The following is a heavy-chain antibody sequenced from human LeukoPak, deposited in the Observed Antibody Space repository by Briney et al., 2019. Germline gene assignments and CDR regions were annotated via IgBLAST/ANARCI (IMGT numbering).Heavy chain of an antibody. CDR1: GYTFTSYD. V-gene: IGHV1-2*02. J-gene: IGHJ3*02. CDR3: ARERGWAEGAFDI. Sequence: ASVKVSCKASGYTFTSYDINWVRQATGQGLEWMGWINPNSGGTNYAQKFQGRVTMTRDTSISTAYMELSRLRSDDTAVYYCARERGWAEGAFDIWGQGTMVTVSS. CDR2: INPNSGGT. D-gene: IGHD3-22*01.